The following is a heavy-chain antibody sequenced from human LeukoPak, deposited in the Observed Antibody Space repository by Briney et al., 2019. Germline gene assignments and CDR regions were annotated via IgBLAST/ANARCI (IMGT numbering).Heavy chain of an antibody. CDR1: GGTLISNY. Sequence: GGSLRLSCEVSGGTLISNYMSWVRQAPGEGLGWAANIRQDGREKNYVDSVKGRITISRDSARVYLQMNSLRVEDTAVYYCARDLGDYGLDYWGQGTLVTVSS. V-gene: IGHV3-7*03. CDR2: IRQDGREK. J-gene: IGHJ4*02. CDR3: ARDLGDYGLDY. D-gene: IGHD3-16*01.